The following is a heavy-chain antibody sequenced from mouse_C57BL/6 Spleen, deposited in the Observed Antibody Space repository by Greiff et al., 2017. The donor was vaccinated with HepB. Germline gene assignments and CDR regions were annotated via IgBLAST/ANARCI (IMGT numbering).Heavy chain of an antibody. CDR2: INPNNGGT. J-gene: IGHJ4*01. Sequence: EVQLQQSGPELVKPGASVKMSCKASGYTFTDYNMHWVKQSHGKSLEWIGYINPNNGGTSYNQKFKGKATLTVNKSSSTAYMELRSLTSEDSAVYYCSTVVPRGYAMDYWGQGTSVTVSS. V-gene: IGHV1-22*01. CDR3: STVVPRGYAMDY. CDR1: GYTFTDYN. D-gene: IGHD1-1*01.